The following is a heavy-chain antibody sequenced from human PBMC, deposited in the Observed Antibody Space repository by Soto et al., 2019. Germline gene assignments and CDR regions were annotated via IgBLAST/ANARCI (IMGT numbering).Heavy chain of an antibody. V-gene: IGHV3-30*13. CDR1: GFIFSNNG. Sequence: QVQLVESGGGVVQPGRSLRLSCEGSGFIFSNNGMHWVRQAPGKGLEWVAFMSYDGSAKFLADSVKGRFTISRDNSKSNLFLHMRSLRAEDTAMYYCAIVRVADAPLDHWGQLTLVTVSS. CDR3: AIVRVADAPLDH. CDR2: MSYDGSAK. D-gene: IGHD3-10*02. J-gene: IGHJ4*02.